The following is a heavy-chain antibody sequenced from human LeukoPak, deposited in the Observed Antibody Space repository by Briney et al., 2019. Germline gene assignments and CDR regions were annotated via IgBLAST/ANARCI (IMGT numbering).Heavy chain of an antibody. CDR1: GYTLTELS. Sequence: GASVKVSCKVSGYTLTELSMHWVRQAPGKGLEWMGGFDPEDGETIYAQKFQGRVTMTEDTSTDTAYMELSSLRSEDTAVYYCTTSSSTIFGVVTDYWGQGTLVIVSS. CDR3: TTSSSTIFGVVTDY. V-gene: IGHV1-24*01. CDR2: FDPEDGET. J-gene: IGHJ4*02. D-gene: IGHD3-3*01.